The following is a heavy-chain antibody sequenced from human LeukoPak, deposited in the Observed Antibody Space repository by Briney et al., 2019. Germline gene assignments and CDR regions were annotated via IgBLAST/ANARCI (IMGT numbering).Heavy chain of an antibody. CDR2: IYYSGST. Sequence: PSETLSLTCTVSGGSISSYYRSWIRQPPGKGLEWIGYIYYSGSTNYNPSLKSRVTISVDTSKNQFSLKLSSVTAADTAVYYCARGNIVATVVDYWGQGTLVTVSS. J-gene: IGHJ4*02. CDR1: GGSISSYY. CDR3: ARGNIVATVVDY. D-gene: IGHD5-12*01. V-gene: IGHV4-59*01.